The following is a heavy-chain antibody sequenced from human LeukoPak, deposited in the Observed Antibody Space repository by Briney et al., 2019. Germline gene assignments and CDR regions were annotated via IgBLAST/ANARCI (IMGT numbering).Heavy chain of an antibody. CDR2: ITAGTIYT. CDR3: ARDKWFGDPIGYFDY. CDR1: GFSFSSHT. J-gene: IGHJ4*02. V-gene: IGHV3-21*01. D-gene: IGHD3-10*01. Sequence: GGSLRLSCAASGFSFSSHTMNWLRQAPGKGLEWVSSITAGTIYTYYADSVKGRFTISRDNAKNSLYLQMNSLRPEDTAVYYCARDKWFGDPIGYFDYWGQGTLVTVSS.